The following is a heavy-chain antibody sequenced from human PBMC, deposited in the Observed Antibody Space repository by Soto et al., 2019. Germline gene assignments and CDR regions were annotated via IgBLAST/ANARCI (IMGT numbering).Heavy chain of an antibody. Sequence: SETLSLTCTVPGGSISSSSYYWGWIRQPPGKGLEWIGSIYYSGSTYYNPSLKSRVTISVDTSKNQFSLKLSSVTAADTAVYYCARNSYYDILTGYDYWGQGTLVTV. V-gene: IGHV4-39*01. D-gene: IGHD3-9*01. CDR2: IYYSGST. CDR1: GGSISSSSYY. CDR3: ARNSYYDILTGYDY. J-gene: IGHJ4*02.